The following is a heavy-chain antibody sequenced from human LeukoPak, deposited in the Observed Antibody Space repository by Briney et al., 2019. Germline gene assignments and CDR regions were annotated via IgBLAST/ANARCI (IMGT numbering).Heavy chain of an antibody. Sequence: ASVKVSCKASGYTFTGYYMHWVRQAPGQGLEWMGWINPNSGGTNYAQKFQGRVTMTRDTSISTAYMELSRLRSDDTAVYYCARTSRNIAAAGKVNWGQGTLVTVSS. D-gene: IGHD6-13*01. CDR1: GYTFTGYY. CDR2: INPNSGGT. V-gene: IGHV1-2*02. CDR3: ARTSRNIAAAGKVN. J-gene: IGHJ4*02.